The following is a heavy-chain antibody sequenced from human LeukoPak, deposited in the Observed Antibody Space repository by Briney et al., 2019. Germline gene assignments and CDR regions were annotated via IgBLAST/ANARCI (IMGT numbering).Heavy chain of an antibody. CDR3: ARGFGKVASVRGVIITGAMYFDY. Sequence: SETLSLTCGVSGGSFSGYYWSWIRQPSGKGLEWIGEINQSGNTNYNPSLKSRVTISVATSDNQFSQNLTSVTAADTAVYYCARGFGKVASVRGVIITGAMYFDYWGQGALVTVSS. V-gene: IGHV4-34*01. CDR1: GGSFSGYY. D-gene: IGHD3-10*01. J-gene: IGHJ4*02. CDR2: INQSGNT.